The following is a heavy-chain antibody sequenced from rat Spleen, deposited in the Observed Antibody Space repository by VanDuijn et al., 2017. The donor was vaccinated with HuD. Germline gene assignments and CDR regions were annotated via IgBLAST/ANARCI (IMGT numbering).Heavy chain of an antibody. D-gene: IGHD1-6*01. CDR3: TRGLSMSSTNYYYALFAY. CDR2: IDYSGRT. Sequence: EVQLQESGPGLVKTSQSLSLTCSVTGYSITSNYWGWIRKFPGNKMEWMGYIDYSGRTSYNPSLKSRISITRDTSKNQFFLQLNSVTTEDTATYYCTRGLSMSSTNYYYALFAYWGQGTLVTVSS. V-gene: IGHV3-1*01. J-gene: IGHJ3*01. CDR1: GYSITSNY.